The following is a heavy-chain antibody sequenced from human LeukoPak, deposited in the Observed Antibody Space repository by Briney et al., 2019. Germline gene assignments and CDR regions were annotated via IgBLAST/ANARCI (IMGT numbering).Heavy chain of an antibody. Sequence: GGSLRLSCAASGFTFSTYWMHWVRQAPGKGLVWVSRINSDGSTTNYADSVKGRFTISRDNAKNSLYLQMHSLRAEDTAVYYCARAQLTAMLADYWGQGTLVTVSS. V-gene: IGHV3-74*01. CDR2: INSDGSTT. J-gene: IGHJ4*02. D-gene: IGHD5-18*01. CDR3: ARAQLTAMLADY. CDR1: GFTFSTYW.